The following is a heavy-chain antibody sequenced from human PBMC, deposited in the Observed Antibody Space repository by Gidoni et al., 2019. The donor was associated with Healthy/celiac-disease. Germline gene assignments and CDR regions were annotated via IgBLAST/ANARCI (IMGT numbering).Heavy chain of an antibody. J-gene: IGHJ4*02. V-gene: IGHV4-61*02. CDR1: GVSLSSGTYY. CDR2: IYTRGNT. Sequence: QVQLQESGPGVVQPSQTLSLPCPVSGVSLSSGTYYWSWIRQPAGKGLEWIGRIYTRGNTNCNPSRESRVTMSVDTSKNQFSLKLSSVTAADTAVYYCARDWGVDAAMDYWGQGTLITVSS. CDR3: ARDWGVDAAMDY. D-gene: IGHD5-18*01.